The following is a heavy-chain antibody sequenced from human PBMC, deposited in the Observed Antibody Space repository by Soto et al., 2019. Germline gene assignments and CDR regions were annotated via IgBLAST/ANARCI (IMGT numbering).Heavy chain of an antibody. CDR2: IYHSGST. CDR3: ARARFDWLLSTYYYYGMDV. D-gene: IGHD3-9*01. J-gene: IGHJ6*02. Sequence: QLQLQESGSGLVKPSQTLSLTCAVSGGSISSGGYSWSWIRQPPGKGLEWIGYIYHSGSTYYNPPLKRRVTISVDRTKNQFSLKLSSVTAADTAVYYCARARFDWLLSTYYYYGMDVWGQGTTVTVSS. V-gene: IGHV4-30-2*01. CDR1: GGSISSGGYS.